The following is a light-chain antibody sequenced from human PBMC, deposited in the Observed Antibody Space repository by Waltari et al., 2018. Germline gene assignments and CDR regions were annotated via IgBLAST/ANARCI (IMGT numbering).Light chain of an antibody. J-gene: IGKJ2*01. CDR2: DAS. Sequence: DIQMTQSPSSLSASVGDRVTITCQASQDISNYLTWYQQKPGKAPKLLIYDASNLETGVPSRFSGSGSGTDFSFTISSLQPEDIATYYCQQFDNLVYTFGQGTKLEIK. V-gene: IGKV1-33*01. CDR1: QDISNY. CDR3: QQFDNLVYT.